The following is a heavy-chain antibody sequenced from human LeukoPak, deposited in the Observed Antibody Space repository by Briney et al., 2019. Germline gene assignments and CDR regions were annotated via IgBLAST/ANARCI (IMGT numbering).Heavy chain of an antibody. CDR3: ATSSYASGKYYAFDI. CDR2: IDLEDGET. J-gene: IGHJ3*02. Sequence: GASVKVSCKASGFSISNSYMHWMQQAPGKGPEWMGRIDLEDGETFYGKKLKGRVSISADKSTDTVFMELSGLRSEDRAVYYCATSSYASGKYYAFDIWGQGTTVTVSS. CDR1: GFSISNSY. V-gene: IGHV1-69-2*01. D-gene: IGHD3-10*01.